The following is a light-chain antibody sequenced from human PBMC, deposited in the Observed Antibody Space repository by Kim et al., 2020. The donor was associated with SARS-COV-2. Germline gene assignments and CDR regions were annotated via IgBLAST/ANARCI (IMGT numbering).Light chain of an antibody. CDR1: QDISDR. CDR2: VAS. J-gene: IGKJ3*01. CDR3: QQVELYPS. Sequence: PETVRDRVRITSRASQDISDRLAWYQQRPGTAPKLLILVASTLHAGVPSRFSGGGTGTEFSLTIDSLQPEDFATYYCQQVELYPSFGPGTKVDIK. V-gene: IGKV1-9*01.